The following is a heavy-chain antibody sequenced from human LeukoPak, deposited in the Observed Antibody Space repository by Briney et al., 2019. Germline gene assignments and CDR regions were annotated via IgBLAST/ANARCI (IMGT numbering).Heavy chain of an antibody. D-gene: IGHD2-2*01. Sequence: SETLSLTCAVYGGSFSGYYWSWIRQPPGKGLEWIGEINHSGSTNYNPSLKSRVTISVDTSKNQFSLKLSSVTAADTAVYYCARSSLTYCSSTSCSETFDYWGQGTLVTVSS. CDR2: INHSGST. V-gene: IGHV4-34*01. CDR3: ARSSLTYCSSTSCSETFDY. CDR1: GGSFSGYY. J-gene: IGHJ4*02.